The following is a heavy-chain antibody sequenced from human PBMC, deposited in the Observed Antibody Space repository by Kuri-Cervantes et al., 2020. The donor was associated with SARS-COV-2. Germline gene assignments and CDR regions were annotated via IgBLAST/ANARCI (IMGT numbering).Heavy chain of an antibody. CDR3: ARGRGGYYMGGYYFYSMDV. D-gene: IGHD3-3*01. Sequence: SETLSLTCTVSGGSISSGSYYWSWIRQPAGKGLEWIGSIYYSGSTYYNPSLKSRLTISVDTSENQFSLKLSSVTAADTAVYYCARGRGGYYMGGYYFYSMDVWGKGTTVTVSS. J-gene: IGHJ6*03. CDR2: IYYSGST. CDR1: GGSISSGSYY. V-gene: IGHV4-39*07.